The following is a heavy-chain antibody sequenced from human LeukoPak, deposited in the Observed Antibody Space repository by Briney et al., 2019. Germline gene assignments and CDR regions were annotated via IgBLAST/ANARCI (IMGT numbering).Heavy chain of an antibody. CDR1: GGSVSSGTYY. D-gene: IGHD2-8*01. CDR3: TRSTNLEAFDI. J-gene: IGHJ3*02. CDR2: IYYSGST. Sequence: SETLSLTCTVSGGSVSSGTYYWSWIRQPPGKGLEWIGYIYYSGSTNYNPSLKSRVTVSVDTSKNQCSLKLSSVTTADTAVYYCTRSTNLEAFDIWGQGTMVTVSS. V-gene: IGHV4-61*01.